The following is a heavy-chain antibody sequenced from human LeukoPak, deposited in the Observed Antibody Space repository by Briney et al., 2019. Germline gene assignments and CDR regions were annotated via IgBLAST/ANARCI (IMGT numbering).Heavy chain of an antibody. Sequence: GGSLRLSCAASGFTFSSYGMHWVRQAPGKGLEWVPFIRYDGSNKYYADSVKGRFTISRDNSKNTLYLQMNSLRAEDTAVYYCAKETDVVPVAADYWGQGTLVTVSS. J-gene: IGHJ4*02. D-gene: IGHD2-2*01. V-gene: IGHV3-30*02. CDR2: IRYDGSNK. CDR3: AKETDVVPVAADY. CDR1: GFTFSSYG.